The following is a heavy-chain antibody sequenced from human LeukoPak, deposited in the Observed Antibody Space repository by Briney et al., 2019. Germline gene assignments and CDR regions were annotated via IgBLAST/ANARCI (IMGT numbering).Heavy chain of an antibody. Sequence: PSETLSLTCAVSGGSISSGGYSWSWIRQPPGKGLEWIGYIYHSGSTYYNPSLKSRVTISVDRSKNQFSLKLSSVTAADTAVYYCARCYYDSSGYQSYFDLWGRGTLVTVSS. CDR1: GGSISSGGYS. CDR2: IYHSGST. J-gene: IGHJ2*01. D-gene: IGHD3-22*01. V-gene: IGHV4-30-2*01. CDR3: ARCYYDSSGYQSYFDL.